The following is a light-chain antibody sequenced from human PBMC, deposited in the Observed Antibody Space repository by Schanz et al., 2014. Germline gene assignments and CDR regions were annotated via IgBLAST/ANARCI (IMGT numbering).Light chain of an antibody. CDR3: QQAYTVPWT. CDR1: QSISGW. Sequence: DIQLTQSPSTLSASVGDRVTITCRASQSISGWLAWYQQKPGKGPKVLIYDASSLVSGVPSRFSVSESGTVFSLTINSLQPEDFATYYCQQAYTVPWTFGQGTKVEIK. V-gene: IGKV1-12*01. CDR2: DAS. J-gene: IGKJ1*01.